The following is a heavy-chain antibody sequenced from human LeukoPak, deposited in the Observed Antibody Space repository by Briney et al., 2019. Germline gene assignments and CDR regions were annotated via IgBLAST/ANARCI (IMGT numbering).Heavy chain of an antibody. CDR2: IYYSGST. V-gene: IGHV4-59*12. D-gene: IGHD4-17*01. CDR3: ARDIGEGFDY. J-gene: IGHJ4*02. CDR1: GGSISSYY. Sequence: SETLSLTCTVSGGSISSYYWTWIRQPPGKGLEWIGYIYYSGSTYYNPSLKSRVTISVDTSKNQFSLKLSSVTAADTAVYYCARDIGEGFDYWGQGTLVTVSS.